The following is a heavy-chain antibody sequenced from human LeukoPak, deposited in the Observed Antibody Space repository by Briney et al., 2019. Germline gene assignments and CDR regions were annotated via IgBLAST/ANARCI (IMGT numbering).Heavy chain of an antibody. CDR2: ISGSGGST. J-gene: IGHJ4*02. Sequence: GGSLRLSCAASGFTFSSYAMSWVHQAPGKGLEWVSAISGSGGSTYYADSVKGRFTISRDNSKNTLYLQMNSLRAEDTAVYYCAKDREQYDFWSGYSGFCDYWGQGTLVTVSS. CDR1: GFTFSSYA. V-gene: IGHV3-23*01. CDR3: AKDREQYDFWSGYSGFCDY. D-gene: IGHD3-3*01.